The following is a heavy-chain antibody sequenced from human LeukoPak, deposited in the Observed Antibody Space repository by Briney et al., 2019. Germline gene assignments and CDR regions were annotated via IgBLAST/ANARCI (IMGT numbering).Heavy chain of an antibody. CDR3: ARHGDSSGSPGDYYYYYMDV. CDR1: GYRFTNYW. D-gene: IGHD6-19*01. CDR2: IYPGDSDT. Sequence: GESLKISCKGSGYRFTNYWIGWVRQMPGKGLEWMGIIYPGDSDTRYSPSFQGQVTISADKSISTAYLQWSSLKASDTAMYYCARHGDSSGSPGDYYYYYMDVWGKGTTVTVSS. V-gene: IGHV5-51*01. J-gene: IGHJ6*03.